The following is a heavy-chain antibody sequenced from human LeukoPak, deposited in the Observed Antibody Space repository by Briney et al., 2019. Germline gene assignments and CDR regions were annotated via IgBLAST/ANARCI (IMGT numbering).Heavy chain of an antibody. V-gene: IGHV4-59*12. CDR3: AREGGSSAPTFDY. CDR1: GGSISNYY. J-gene: IGHJ4*02. D-gene: IGHD6-6*01. Sequence: SETLSLTCIVSGGSISNYYWHWIRQSPGKGLEWIGYVYYSGTTIYNPSLKSRVTMSVDTSKNQFSLKLSSVTAADTAVYYCAREGGSSAPTFDYWGQGTLVTVSS. CDR2: VYYSGTT.